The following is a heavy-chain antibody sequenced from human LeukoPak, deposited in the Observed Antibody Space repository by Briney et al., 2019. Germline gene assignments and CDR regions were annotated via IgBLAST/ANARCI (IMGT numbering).Heavy chain of an antibody. D-gene: IGHD3-22*01. V-gene: IGHV3-9*01. CDR2: VSWYSGSI. CDR3: AKGGIGYYYDSSGYFDY. CDR1: GFTFDDYA. J-gene: IGHJ4*02. Sequence: GRSLRLSCAASGFTFDDYAMHWVRQAPGKGLEWVSGVSWYSGSIGYADSVKGRFTISRDNAKNSLYLQMSSLRAEDTALYYCAKGGIGYYYDSSGYFDYWGQGTLVTVSS.